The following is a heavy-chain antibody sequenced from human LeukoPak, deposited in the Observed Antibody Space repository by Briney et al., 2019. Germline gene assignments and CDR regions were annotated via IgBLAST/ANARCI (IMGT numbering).Heavy chain of an antibody. CDR2: ISGSGGST. J-gene: IGHJ4*02. Sequence: GGSLRLSCAASGFTFSSYAMSWVRQAPGKGLEWVSAISGSGGSTYYADSAKGRFTISRDNSKNTLYLQMNSLRAEDTAVYYCATCRGYYCGYFDYWGQGTLVTVSS. CDR3: ATCRGYYCGYFDY. V-gene: IGHV3-23*01. CDR1: GFTFSSYA. D-gene: IGHD3-22*01.